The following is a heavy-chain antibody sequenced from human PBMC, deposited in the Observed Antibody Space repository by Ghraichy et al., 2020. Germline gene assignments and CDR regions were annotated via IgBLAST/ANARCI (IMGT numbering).Heavy chain of an antibody. J-gene: IGHJ4*02. CDR1: GLTVSDNS. D-gene: IGHD2-21*02. V-gene: IGHV3-66*04. CDR2: IYSDGRT. CDR3: ARRSGSYCDGDCNLLFDY. Sequence: GGSLRLSCAASGLTVSDNSMTWVRQAPGKGLEWVSVIYSDGRTYFADSVRGRFTVSRDNSKNTLFLQMNSLRADDTAVYYCARRSGSYCDGDCNLLFDYWGQGTLVTVSS.